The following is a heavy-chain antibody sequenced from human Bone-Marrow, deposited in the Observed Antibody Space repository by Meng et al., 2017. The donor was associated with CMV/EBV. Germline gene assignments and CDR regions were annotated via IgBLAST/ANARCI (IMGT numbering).Heavy chain of an antibody. J-gene: IGHJ4*02. CDR1: GFTFSSYG. CDR2: IRYDGSNK. Sequence: GGSLRLSCAASGFTFSSYGMHWVRQAPGKGLEWVAFIRYDGSNKYYADSVKGRFTISRDNAKNSLYLQMNSLRAEDTAVYYCARVGYCSSTSCSWGNWGQGTLVTVSS. CDR3: ARVGYCSSTSCSWGN. V-gene: IGHV3-30*02. D-gene: IGHD2-2*03.